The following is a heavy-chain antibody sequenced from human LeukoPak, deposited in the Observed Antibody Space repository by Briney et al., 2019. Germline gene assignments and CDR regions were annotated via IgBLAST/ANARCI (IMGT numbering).Heavy chain of an antibody. D-gene: IGHD6-13*01. CDR1: GYTFTSYG. J-gene: IGHJ4*02. V-gene: IGHV1-18*01. CDR3: ARDSGNWSQDY. CDR2: ISAYNGNT. Sequence: ASVKVSCKASGYTFTSYGISWVRQAPGQGLEWMGWISAYNGNTNYAQKFQGRLTMTRDTSTSTVYLELSSLRSEDTAVYYCARDSGNWSQDYWGQGTLVTVSS.